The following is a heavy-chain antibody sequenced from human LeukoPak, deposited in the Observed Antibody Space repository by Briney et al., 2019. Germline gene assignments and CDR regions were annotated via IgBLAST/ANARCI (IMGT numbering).Heavy chain of an antibody. CDR3: ASKGYCSSTSCPIDY. V-gene: IGHV3-53*01. Sequence: GGSLRLSCAVSGFTVSSNYMNWVRQAPGKGLEWVSFIYSGGSTYYADSVKGRFTISRDNSKNTLYLQMNSLRAEDTAVYYCASKGYCSSTSCPIDYWGQGTLVTVSS. CDR1: GFTVSSNY. CDR2: IYSGGST. D-gene: IGHD2-2*01. J-gene: IGHJ4*02.